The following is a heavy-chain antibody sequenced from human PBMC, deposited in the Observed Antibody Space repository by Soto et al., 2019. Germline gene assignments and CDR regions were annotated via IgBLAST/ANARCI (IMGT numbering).Heavy chain of an antibody. J-gene: IGHJ4*02. CDR1: GGSISSGGYY. Sequence: SETLSLTCTVSGGSISSGGYYWSWIRQHPGKGLEWIGYIYYSGSTYYNPSLKSRVTISVDTSKNQFSLKLSSVTAADTAVYYCARDQRQSSGYSFDYWGQGTLVTVSS. CDR3: ARDQRQSSGYSFDY. CDR2: IYYSGST. D-gene: IGHD3-22*01. V-gene: IGHV4-31*03.